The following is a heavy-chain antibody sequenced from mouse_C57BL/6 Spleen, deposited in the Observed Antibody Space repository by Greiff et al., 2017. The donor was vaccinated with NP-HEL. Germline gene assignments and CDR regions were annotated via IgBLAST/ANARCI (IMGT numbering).Heavy chain of an antibody. CDR1: GYTFTDYN. CDR3: ARGSEDYYGSSPWFAY. V-gene: IGHV1-22*01. J-gene: IGHJ3*01. CDR2: INPNNGGT. Sequence: VQLQQPGPELVKPGASVKMSCKASGYTFTDYNVHWVKQSHGKSLEWIGYINPNNGGTSYNQKFKGKATLTVNKSSSTAYMELRSLTSEDSAVYYCARGSEDYYGSSPWFAYWGQGTLVTVSA. D-gene: IGHD1-1*01.